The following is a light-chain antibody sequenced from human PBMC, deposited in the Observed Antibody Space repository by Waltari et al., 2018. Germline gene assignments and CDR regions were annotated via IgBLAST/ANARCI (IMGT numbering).Light chain of an antibody. Sequence: QSALTQPASVSGSPGQSITISCTGSSSDVGRDDSVSWYQDHPGQAPKVIIYDVNNRPPGVSDRVAGSKSGNTASLTISGLQAEDEANYYCSSQSSDTVVIFGGGTKLTVL. CDR3: SSQSSDTVVI. CDR2: DVN. V-gene: IGLV2-14*03. J-gene: IGLJ2*01. CDR1: SSDVGRDDS.